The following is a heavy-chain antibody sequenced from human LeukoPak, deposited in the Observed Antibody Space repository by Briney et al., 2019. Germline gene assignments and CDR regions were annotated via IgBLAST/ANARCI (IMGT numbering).Heavy chain of an antibody. V-gene: IGHV1-69*06. CDR3: ASSDTQDTTTVTYGWFDP. CDR1: GGAFSSYA. Sequence: GASVKVSCKASGGAFSSYAISWVRQAPGQGLEWMGGIIPIFGTANYAQKFQGRVTITADKSTSTAYMELSSLRSEDTAVYHCASSDTQDTTTVTYGWFDPWGQGTLVTVSS. CDR2: IIPIFGTA. D-gene: IGHD4-17*01. J-gene: IGHJ5*02.